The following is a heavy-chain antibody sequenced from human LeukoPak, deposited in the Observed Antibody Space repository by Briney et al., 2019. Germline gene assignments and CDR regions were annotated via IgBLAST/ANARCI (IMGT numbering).Heavy chain of an antibody. CDR1: GYTFTGYY. V-gene: IGHV1-46*01. D-gene: IGHD1-1*01. J-gene: IGHJ6*03. CDR3: ARATYNWNDVYYYYYMDV. CDR2: INPSGGST. Sequence: ASVKVSCKASGYTFTGYYMHWVRQAPGQGLEWMGIINPSGGSTSYAQKFQGRVTITADESTSTAYMELSSLRSEDTAVYYCARATYNWNDVYYYYYMDVWGKGTTVTISS.